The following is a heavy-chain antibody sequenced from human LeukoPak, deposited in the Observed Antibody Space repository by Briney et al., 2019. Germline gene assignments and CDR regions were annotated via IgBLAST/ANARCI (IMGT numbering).Heavy chain of an antibody. D-gene: IGHD2-2*01. CDR3: ARETYCSSTSCPESDAFDI. CDR2: IIPILGIA. CDR1: GGTFSSYT. Sequence: GASVKVSCKASGGTFSSYTISWVRQAPGQGLEWMGRIIPILGIANYAQKFQGRVTITVDKSTSTAYMELSSLRSEDTAVYYCARETYCSSTSCPESDAFDIWGQGTMVTVSS. J-gene: IGHJ3*02. V-gene: IGHV1-69*04.